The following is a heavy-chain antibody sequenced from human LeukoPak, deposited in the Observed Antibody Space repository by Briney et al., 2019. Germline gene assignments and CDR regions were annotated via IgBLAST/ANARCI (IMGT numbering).Heavy chain of an antibody. CDR2: INHSGST. Sequence: SETLSLTCAVYGGSFSSYYWSWIRQPPGKGLEWIGEINHSGSTNYNPSLKSRVTISVDTSKNQFSLKLSSVTAADTAVYYCARGLGTFGVVSNYYYYYYMDVWGKGTTVTVSS. J-gene: IGHJ6*03. D-gene: IGHD3-3*01. CDR1: GGSFSSYY. CDR3: ARGLGTFGVVSNYYYYYYMDV. V-gene: IGHV4-34*01.